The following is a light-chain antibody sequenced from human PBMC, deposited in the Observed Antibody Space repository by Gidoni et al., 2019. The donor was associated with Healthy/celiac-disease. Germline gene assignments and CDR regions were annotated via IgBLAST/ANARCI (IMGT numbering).Light chain of an antibody. V-gene: IGKV1-5*03. J-gene: IGKJ1*01. Sequence: DIQMTQSPSTLSASVGDRVTITCRASQSISSWLAWYQQKPGKALKLLIYKASSLESGVPSRFSCSGSGTEFTLTISSLQPDDFATYYCQQYRTFXQXTKVEIK. CDR3: QQYRT. CDR2: KAS. CDR1: QSISSW.